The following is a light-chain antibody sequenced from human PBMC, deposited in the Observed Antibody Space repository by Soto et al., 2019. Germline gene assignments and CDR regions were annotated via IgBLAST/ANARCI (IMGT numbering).Light chain of an antibody. CDR1: QTISSW. V-gene: IGKV1-5*03. Sequence: IPLTQSPSSLSASVGDRVTITCRASQTISSWLAWYQQKTGKAPKLLIYKASTLKSGVPSRLSGSGSGTEFNLTISRLQPDDFATYYCQNYNSYSEACGQGTKVDIK. CDR3: QNYNSYSEA. J-gene: IGKJ1*01. CDR2: KAS.